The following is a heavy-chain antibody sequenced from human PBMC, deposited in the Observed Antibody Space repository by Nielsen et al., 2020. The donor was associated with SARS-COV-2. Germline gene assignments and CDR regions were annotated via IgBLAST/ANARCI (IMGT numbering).Heavy chain of an antibody. CDR3: VKASGWYFDY. D-gene: IGHD6-19*01. Sequence: GESLKISCSASGFTFSSYAMHWVRQAPGKGLEYVSAISSNGGSTYYADSVKGRFTISRDNSKNTLYLQMSSLRAEDTAVYYCVKASGWYFDYWGQGTLVTVSS. J-gene: IGHJ4*02. CDR1: GFTFSSYA. V-gene: IGHV3-64D*08. CDR2: ISSNGGST.